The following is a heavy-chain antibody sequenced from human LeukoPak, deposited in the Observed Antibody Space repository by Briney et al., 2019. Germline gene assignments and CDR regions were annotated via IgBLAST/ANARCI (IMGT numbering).Heavy chain of an antibody. CDR1: GYSFTSYW. V-gene: IGHV5-51*01. Sequence: GESLKISCKGSGYSFTSYWIGWVRQMPGKGLEWMGIIYPGDSDTRYSPSFQGQVTISADTSISTAFLQWSSLKASDTTMYYCASTDSSGYYYFHYWGQGTLVTVSS. CDR3: ASTDSSGYYYFHY. J-gene: IGHJ4*02. D-gene: IGHD3-22*01. CDR2: IYPGDSDT.